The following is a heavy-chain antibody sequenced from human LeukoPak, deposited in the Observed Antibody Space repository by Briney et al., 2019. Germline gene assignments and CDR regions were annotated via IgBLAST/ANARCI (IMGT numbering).Heavy chain of an antibody. J-gene: IGHJ6*03. D-gene: IGHD6-25*01. Sequence: GGSLRLSCAASGITFSSYGMHWVRQAPGKGLEWVAVIWNDGSNKYYADSVKGRFTISRDNSKKTLYLQMNSLRAEDTAVYYCAREAVAAPIVYYYMDVWGKGTTVTVSS. V-gene: IGHV3-33*01. CDR1: GITFSSYG. CDR2: IWNDGSNK. CDR3: AREAVAAPIVYYYMDV.